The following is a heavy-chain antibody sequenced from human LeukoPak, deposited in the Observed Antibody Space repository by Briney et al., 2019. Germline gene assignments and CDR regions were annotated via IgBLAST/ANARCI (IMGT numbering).Heavy chain of an antibody. CDR1: GFTFDDYG. CDR2: INWNGGST. J-gene: IGHJ4*02. V-gene: IGHV3-20*04. CDR3: ARRSGSGYYYPFDY. Sequence: PGGSLRLSCAASGFTFDDYGMSWVRQAPGKGLEWVSGINWNGGSTGYADSVKGRFTISRDNAKNSLYLQMNSLRAEDTAVYYCARRSGSGYYYPFDYWGQGTLVTVSS. D-gene: IGHD3-22*01.